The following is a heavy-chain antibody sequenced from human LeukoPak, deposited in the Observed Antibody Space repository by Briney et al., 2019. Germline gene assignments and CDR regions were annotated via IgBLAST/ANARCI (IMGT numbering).Heavy chain of an antibody. CDR1: GYTFTSYD. V-gene: IGHV1-46*01. Sequence: ASVKVSCKASGYTFTSYDINWVRQATGQGLEWMGIINPSGGSTSYAQKFQGRVTVTRDTSTSTVYMELSSLSSEDTAVYYCARDILGSGYRGAFDIWGQGTMVTVSS. J-gene: IGHJ3*02. CDR3: ARDILGSGYRGAFDI. CDR2: INPSGGST. D-gene: IGHD3-22*01.